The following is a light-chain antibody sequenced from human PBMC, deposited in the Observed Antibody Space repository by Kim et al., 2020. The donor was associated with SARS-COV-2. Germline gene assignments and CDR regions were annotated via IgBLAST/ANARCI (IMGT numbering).Light chain of an antibody. J-gene: IGKJ1*01. CDR2: GAS. CDR3: QQYNDWPWT. Sequence: VSPGEGASLSCRASQGVSNNLAWYQQRPGQAPRLLIFGASTRATGIPARFSGSGSGTEFTLTISSLQSEDFAVYFCQQYNDWPWTFGQGTKVDIK. V-gene: IGKV3-15*01. CDR1: QGVSNN.